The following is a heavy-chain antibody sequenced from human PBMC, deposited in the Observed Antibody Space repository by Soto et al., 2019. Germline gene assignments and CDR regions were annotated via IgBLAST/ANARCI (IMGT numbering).Heavy chain of an antibody. J-gene: IGHJ4*02. CDR3: PTNVRDHDFLTGTSYYFDS. CDR2: FDPEDHET. CDR1: GYTLRELS. V-gene: IGHV1-24*01. Sequence: ASVKVSCKVSGYTLRELSMHWVRQTPGKGLEWMGGFDPEDHETFYTQEFQGRVAMTEDTSTETAHMELRSLRPEDTAIYYCPTNVRDHDFLTGTSYYFDSGGQGTMVTVS. D-gene: IGHD3-9*01.